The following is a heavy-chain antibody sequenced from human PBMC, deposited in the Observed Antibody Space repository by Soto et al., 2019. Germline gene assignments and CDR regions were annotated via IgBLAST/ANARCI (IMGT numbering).Heavy chain of an antibody. CDR2: IIPIFGTA. J-gene: IGHJ6*02. Sequence: QVQLVQSGAEVKKPGSSVKVSCKASGGTFSSYAISWVRQAPGQGLEWMGGIIPIFGTANYAQKFQGRVTITADKSTSTAYMELSSLRSEDTAVYYCARADDLRPSSRHYYGMDVWGQGTTVTVSS. V-gene: IGHV1-69*06. D-gene: IGHD5-12*01. CDR3: ARADDLRPSSRHYYGMDV. CDR1: GGTFSSYA.